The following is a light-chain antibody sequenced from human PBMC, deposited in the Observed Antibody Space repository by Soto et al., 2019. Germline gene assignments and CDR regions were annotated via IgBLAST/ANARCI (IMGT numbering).Light chain of an antibody. CDR2: AAS. V-gene: IGKV1-39*01. J-gene: IGKJ5*01. CDR1: QNVRGY. CDR3: QQSHSTLPIT. Sequence: DIQMTQSPSSLSAFVGDSVTITCRASQNVRGYLHWYQQKPGRAPKLLIYAASNLQIGVPFRFNGSGSGTEYTLSINSLQPDDSATYYCQQSHSTLPITCGQGTRVEI.